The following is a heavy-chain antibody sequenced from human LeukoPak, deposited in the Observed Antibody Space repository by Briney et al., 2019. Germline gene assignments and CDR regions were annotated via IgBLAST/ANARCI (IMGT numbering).Heavy chain of an antibody. J-gene: IGHJ4*02. Sequence: KPSETLSLTCTVSGGSITSYYWSWLRQSAGKGLEWIGRIYITGSTTYNPSLKSRVTISVDTSKNQFSLKLSSVTAADTAVYYCARELTVTDFDYWGQGTLVTVSS. D-gene: IGHD4-17*01. CDR1: GGSITSYY. V-gene: IGHV4-4*07. CDR2: IYITGST. CDR3: ARELTVTDFDY.